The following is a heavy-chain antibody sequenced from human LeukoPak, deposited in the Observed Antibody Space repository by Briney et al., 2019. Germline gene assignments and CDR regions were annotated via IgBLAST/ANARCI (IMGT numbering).Heavy chain of an antibody. V-gene: IGHV7-4-1*01. D-gene: IGHD2-2*01. J-gene: IGHJ4*02. CDR1: GYTFTSYA. CDR3: ARAPEYCSSTSCYDGYFDY. Sequence: ASVKVSCKASGYTFTSYAMNWVRQAPGQGLEWMGWINTNTGNPTYAQGFTGRFVFSLDTSFSTAYLQICSLKAEDTAVYYCARAPEYCSSTSCYDGYFDYWGQGTLVTVSS. CDR2: INTNTGNP.